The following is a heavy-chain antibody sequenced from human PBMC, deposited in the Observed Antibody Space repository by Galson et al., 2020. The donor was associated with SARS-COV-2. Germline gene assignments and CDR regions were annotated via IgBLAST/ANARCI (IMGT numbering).Heavy chain of an antibody. Sequence: TGGSLRLSCAASGFTFSSYAMSWVRQAPGKGLEWVSAISGSGANTYYADSVKGRFTISRDNSKNTLYVQVNSLRAEGTAVYYCAKPRAAGRSPYYWYYGMDVWGQGTTVTVSS. V-gene: IGHV3-23*01. D-gene: IGHD1-1*01. CDR2: ISGSGANT. CDR3: AKPRAAGRSPYYWYYGMDV. J-gene: IGHJ6*02. CDR1: GFTFSSYA.